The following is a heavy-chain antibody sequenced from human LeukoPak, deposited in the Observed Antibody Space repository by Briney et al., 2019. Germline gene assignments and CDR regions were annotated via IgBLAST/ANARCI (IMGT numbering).Heavy chain of an antibody. CDR2: ISGSGGST. Sequence: PGGSLRLSCAASGFAFGDCAMSWVRQAPGKGLEWVSAISGSGGSTYYADSVKGRFTISRDNSKNTLYLQMNSLRAEDTAVYYCAKNVLIVVDAFDIWGQGTMVTVSS. V-gene: IGHV3-23*01. J-gene: IGHJ3*02. CDR1: GFAFGDCA. D-gene: IGHD3-22*01. CDR3: AKNVLIVVDAFDI.